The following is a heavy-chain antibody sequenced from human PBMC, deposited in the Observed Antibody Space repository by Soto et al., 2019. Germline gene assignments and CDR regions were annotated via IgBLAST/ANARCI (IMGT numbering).Heavy chain of an antibody. CDR2: ISSSNTYI. J-gene: IGHJ6*02. V-gene: IGHV3-21*01. CDR1: GFVFKSYT. Sequence: EVQLVESGGGLVKPGGPLRLSCVASGFVFKSYTMNWVRQAPGKGLEWVSSISSSNTYIYYTDSVKGRFTISRDNAKNSLYLQVNSLRAEDTAVYYCARGDYYYGMAVWGQGTTVTVSS. CDR3: ARGDYYYGMAV.